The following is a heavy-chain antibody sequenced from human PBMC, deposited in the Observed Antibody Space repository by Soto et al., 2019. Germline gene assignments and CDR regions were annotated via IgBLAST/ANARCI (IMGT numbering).Heavy chain of an antibody. Sequence: QVQLVQSGAEMKKSGSSVKVSCQSSGGTFNTYAMNWVRQAPGQGPEWMGDISPMFGAANYAPKFQGRVTITADESTGTSYMQLSSLTSEDTALYFCAREVQVHTPAFVYWGQGTRVTVSS. CDR1: GGTFNTYA. V-gene: IGHV1-69*19. J-gene: IGHJ4*02. CDR2: ISPMFGAA. D-gene: IGHD3-10*01. CDR3: AREVQVHTPAFVY.